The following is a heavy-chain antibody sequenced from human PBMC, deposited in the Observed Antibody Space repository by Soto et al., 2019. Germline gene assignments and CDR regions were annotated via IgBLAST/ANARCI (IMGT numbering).Heavy chain of an antibody. J-gene: IGHJ5*02. CDR2: IYSSGST. CDR1: GGAISGYY. D-gene: IGHD3-3*01. CDR3: ARGQRFSDWFDP. V-gene: IGHV4-4*07. Sequence: PSGTLSLTCTVTGGAISGYYWTWMRQSAGGGLEWIGRIYSSGSTNYNPSLKSRVTISLDTSMNHFSLRLSSVTAADTAVYYCARGQRFSDWFDPWGQGTLVTVSS.